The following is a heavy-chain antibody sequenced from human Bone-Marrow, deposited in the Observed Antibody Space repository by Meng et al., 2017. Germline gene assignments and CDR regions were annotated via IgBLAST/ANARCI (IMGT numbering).Heavy chain of an antibody. J-gene: IGHJ6*02. V-gene: IGHV4-59*01. CDR2: IYYIGST. CDR3: ARDYSGYSYGYGYYYGMDV. D-gene: IGHD5-18*01. CDR1: GGSISSYY. Sequence: SETLSLTCTVSGGSISSYYWSWIRQPPGKGLEWIGYIYYIGSTNYNPSLKSRVTISVDTSKNQFSLKLSSVTAADTAVYYCARDYSGYSYGYGYYYGMDVWGQGTTVTVSS.